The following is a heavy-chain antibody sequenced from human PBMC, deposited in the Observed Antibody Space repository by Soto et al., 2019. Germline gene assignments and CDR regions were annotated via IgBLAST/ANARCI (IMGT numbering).Heavy chain of an antibody. CDR2: MNPNSGNT. CDR3: AAVLRFLEWSPTQYGMDV. V-gene: IGHV1-8*01. CDR1: GYTFTSYD. D-gene: IGHD3-3*01. J-gene: IGHJ6*02. Sequence: ASVKVSCKASGYTFTSYDINWVRQATGQGLEWMGWMNPNSGNTGYAQKFQGRVTMTRNTSISTAYMELSSLRSEDTAVYYCAAVLRFLEWSPTQYGMDVWGQGTTVTVSS.